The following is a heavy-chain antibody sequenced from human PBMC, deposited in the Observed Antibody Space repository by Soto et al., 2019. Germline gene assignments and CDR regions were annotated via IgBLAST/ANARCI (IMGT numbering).Heavy chain of an antibody. D-gene: IGHD6-13*01. CDR3: AKSQEIGTHFFDS. V-gene: IGHV3-13*01. CDR2: IGTAGDT. Sequence: SLRLSCEASGFTFSGFDMHWVRQPTGKGLEWVSSIGTAGDTYYAVSVKGRFTISRDNAKNSLSLQMNSLRAGDMAVYFCAKSQEIGTHFFDSWGQGTQVTVSS. CDR1: GFTFSGFD. J-gene: IGHJ4*02.